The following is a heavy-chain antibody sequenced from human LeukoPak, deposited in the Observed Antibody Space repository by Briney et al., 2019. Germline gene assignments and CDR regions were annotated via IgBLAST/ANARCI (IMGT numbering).Heavy chain of an antibody. Sequence: PSETLSLTCAVYGGSFSGYYWGWIRQPPGKGLEWIGSIYYSGSTYYNPSLKSRVTISVDTSKNQFSLKLSSVTAADTAVYYCARQQGYCSGGSCYVQNFDYWGQGTLVTVSS. CDR1: GGSFSGYY. CDR3: ARQQGYCSGGSCYVQNFDY. V-gene: IGHV4-39*01. D-gene: IGHD2-15*01. CDR2: IYYSGST. J-gene: IGHJ4*02.